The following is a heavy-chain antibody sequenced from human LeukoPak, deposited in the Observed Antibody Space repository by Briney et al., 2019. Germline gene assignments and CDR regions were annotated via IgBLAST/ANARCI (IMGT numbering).Heavy chain of an antibody. CDR1: GFTFSSYA. D-gene: IGHD1-26*01. CDR2: ITSKAYGGTT. J-gene: IGHJ4*02. CDR3: SRHIVGARTYFDY. Sequence: GGSLRLSCAASGFTFSSYAMHWVRQAPGKGLEWVGFITSKAYGGTTDYAASVKGRFTISRDDSKSIAYLQMNSLKTEDTAVYYCSRHIVGARTYFDYWGQGALVTVSS. V-gene: IGHV3-49*04.